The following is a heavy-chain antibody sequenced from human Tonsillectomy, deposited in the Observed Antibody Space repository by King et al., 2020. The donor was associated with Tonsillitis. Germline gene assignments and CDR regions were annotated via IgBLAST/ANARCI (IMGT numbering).Heavy chain of an antibody. CDR3: ARGRLTGEEDAFDI. CDR2: INPYRGGT. CDR1: GYTFTGYY. Sequence: QLVHSWAEVKKPGASVKVSCKASGYTFTGYYIHWVRQAPGQWLDCMGWINPYRGGTNYAQKLQGRVTMTRDTSSTTAYMELSRLRSDDTAVYYCARGRLTGEEDAFDIWGQGTMVTVSS. D-gene: IGHD7-27*01. J-gene: IGHJ3*02. V-gene: IGHV1-2*02.